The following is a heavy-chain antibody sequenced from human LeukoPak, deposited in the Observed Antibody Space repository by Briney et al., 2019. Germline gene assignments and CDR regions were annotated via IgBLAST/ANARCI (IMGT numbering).Heavy chain of an antibody. D-gene: IGHD1-26*01. CDR1: GYTFTGYY. J-gene: IGHJ6*03. CDR3: ARDDGGSYLYYYYYYMDV. Sequence: GASVKVSCKASGYTFTGYYMHWVRQAPGQGLEWMGWINPNSGGTNYAQKFQGRVTMTRDTSISTAYMELSRLRSDDTAVYYCARDDGGSYLYYYYYYMDVWGKGTTVTISS. CDR2: INPNSGGT. V-gene: IGHV1-2*02.